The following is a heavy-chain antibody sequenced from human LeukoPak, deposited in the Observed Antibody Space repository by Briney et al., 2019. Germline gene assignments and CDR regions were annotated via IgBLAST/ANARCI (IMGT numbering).Heavy chain of an antibody. D-gene: IGHD5-18*01. J-gene: IGHJ4*02. CDR2: ISGSGGSR. Sequence: GGSLRLSCAASGFTFIDYGMTWVRQAPGKGLEWVSGISGSGGSRYYADSVKGRFTISRDNSKNTLYLQMNSLRAEDTALYYCAKGRGGIQLWSDYWGQGTLVTVSS. CDR1: GFTFIDYG. V-gene: IGHV3-23*01. CDR3: AKGRGGIQLWSDY.